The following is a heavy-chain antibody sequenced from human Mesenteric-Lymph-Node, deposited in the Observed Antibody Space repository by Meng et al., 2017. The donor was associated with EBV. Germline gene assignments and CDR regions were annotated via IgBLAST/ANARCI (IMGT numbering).Heavy chain of an antibody. V-gene: IGHV1-3*01. CDR3: VRDPYSSGWYYFDY. J-gene: IGHJ4*02. Sequence: QVQLVQAGAEVKKPGASVKVSCKASGYTFTSYAMHWVRQAPGQRLEWMGWINAGNGNTKYSQKFQGRVTITRDTSASTAYMELSSLRSEDTAVYYCVRDPYSSGWYYFDYWGQGTLVTVSS. D-gene: IGHD6-19*01. CDR1: GYTFTSYA. CDR2: INAGNGNT.